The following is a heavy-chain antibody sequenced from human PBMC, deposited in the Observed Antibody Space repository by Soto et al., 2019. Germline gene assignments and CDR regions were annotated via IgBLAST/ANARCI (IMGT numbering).Heavy chain of an antibody. CDR3: ARGRRQWLVLRAFDI. D-gene: IGHD6-19*01. V-gene: IGHV4-34*01. Sequence: SETLSLTCTVSGGSISSYCWSWIRQPPGKGLEWIGEINHSGSTNYNPSLKSRVTISVDTSKNQFSLKLSSVTAADTAVYYCARGRRQWLVLRAFDIWGQGTMVTVSS. CDR1: GGSISSYC. J-gene: IGHJ3*02. CDR2: INHSGST.